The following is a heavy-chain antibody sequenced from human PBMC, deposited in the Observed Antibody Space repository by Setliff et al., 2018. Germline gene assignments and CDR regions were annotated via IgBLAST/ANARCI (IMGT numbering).Heavy chain of an antibody. J-gene: IGHJ3*02. Sequence: ASVKVSCKVSGDTFRSYALTWVRQAPGQGLEWRGWINPNSGGTNYAQKFQGWVTMTRDTSISTAYMELSRLRSEDTAVYYCARGGPQTYYYDSSGYYLGLAAFDIWGQGTMVTVSS. CDR1: GDTFRSYA. CDR3: ARGGPQTYYYDSSGYYLGLAAFDI. CDR2: INPNSGGT. D-gene: IGHD3-22*01. V-gene: IGHV1-2*04.